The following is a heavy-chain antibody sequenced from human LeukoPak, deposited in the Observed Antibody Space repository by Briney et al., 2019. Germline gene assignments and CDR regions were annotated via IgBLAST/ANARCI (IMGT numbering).Heavy chain of an antibody. Sequence: PGGSLRLSCTASGFTFGNYAMSWFSQAPGKGLEWIGSIRSKGDGGTTEYAASVKGRFIISRDESKSIAYLQMDSLDTEDTAVYYCARGGYQFEPWGQGTLVTVSS. CDR2: IRSKGDGGTT. CDR3: ARGGYQFEP. V-gene: IGHV3-49*03. J-gene: IGHJ1*01. CDR1: GFTFGNYA. D-gene: IGHD3-16*02.